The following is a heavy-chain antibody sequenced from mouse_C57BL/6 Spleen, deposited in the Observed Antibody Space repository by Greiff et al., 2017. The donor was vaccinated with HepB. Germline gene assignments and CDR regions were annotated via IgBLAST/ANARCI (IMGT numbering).Heavy chain of an antibody. J-gene: IGHJ3*01. V-gene: IGHV6-6*01. CDR2: IRNKANNHAT. CDR3: TSLTAQAWFAY. CDR1: GFTFSDAW. Sequence: EVKVEESGGGLVQPGGSMKLSCAASGFTFSDAWMDWVRQSPEKGLEWVAEIRNKANNHATFYAESVKGRFTISRDDSKSSVYLQMNSLRAEDTGIYYCTSLTAQAWFAYWGQGTLVTVSA. D-gene: IGHD3-2*02.